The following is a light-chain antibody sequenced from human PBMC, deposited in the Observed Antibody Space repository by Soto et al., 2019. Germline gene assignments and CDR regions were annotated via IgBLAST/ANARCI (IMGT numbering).Light chain of an antibody. V-gene: IGKV3-15*01. Sequence: EIVMTQSPATLSVSPGERATLSCRASQTVSSNLAWYQQKPGQAPRLLIYGASTRATGIPARFSGSGSGTEFTLTFSGLQSEDFAVYYCQQYDNWPPLTFGGGTKVEI. CDR3: QQYDNWPPLT. CDR1: QTVSSN. CDR2: GAS. J-gene: IGKJ4*01.